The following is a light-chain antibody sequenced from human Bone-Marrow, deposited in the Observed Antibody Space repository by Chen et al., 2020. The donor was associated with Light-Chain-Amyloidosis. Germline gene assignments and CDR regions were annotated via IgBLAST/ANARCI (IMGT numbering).Light chain of an antibody. CDR2: WAS. J-gene: IGKJ1*01. V-gene: IGKV4-1*01. CDR3: QQYYTSPRT. CDR1: QSVLYTSNNKNY. Sequence: DIVMTQSPDSLAVSLGESATINCKSSQSVLYTSNNKNYLAWYQQKPGQPPRLLIYWASTRGSGVPERFSGSGSGTDFTLTISSLQAEDVAVYYCQQYYTSPRTFGQGSKVEI.